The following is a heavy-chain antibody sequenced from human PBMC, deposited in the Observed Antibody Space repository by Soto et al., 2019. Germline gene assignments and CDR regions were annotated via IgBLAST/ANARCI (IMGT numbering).Heavy chain of an antibody. D-gene: IGHD6-13*01. CDR3: ARDGGAAFAFNWFDP. J-gene: IGHJ5*02. V-gene: IGHV4-59*01. CDR2: IYYSGST. Sequence: SETLSLTCTVSGGSISSYYWSWIRQPPGKGLEWIGYIYYSGSTNYNPSLKSRVTISVDTSKNQFSLKLSSVTAADTAVYYCARDGGAAFAFNWFDPWGQGTLGTVSS. CDR1: GGSISSYY.